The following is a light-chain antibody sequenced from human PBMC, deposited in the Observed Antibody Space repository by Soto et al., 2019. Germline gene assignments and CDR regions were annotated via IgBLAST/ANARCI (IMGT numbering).Light chain of an antibody. J-gene: IGKJ1*01. CDR2: DVS. V-gene: IGKV1-13*02. Sequence: AIQLTQSPSSLSASVGDRVTITCRASQGIRNDLGWYQQKPGKAPKLLIYDVSSLESGVPSRFSGSASGTEFTLTISSLQPDDFATYYCQQYNSYSTFGQGTKVDIK. CDR3: QQYNSYST. CDR1: QGIRND.